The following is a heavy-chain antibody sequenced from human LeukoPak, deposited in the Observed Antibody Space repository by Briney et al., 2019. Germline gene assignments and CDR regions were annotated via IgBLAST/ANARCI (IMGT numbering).Heavy chain of an antibody. CDR3: ARVITDYYDSSGYSDYFGY. Sequence: KSSETLSLTCTVSGGSISSGSYYWSWIRQPAGKGLEWIGRIYTSGSTNYNPSLKSRVTISVDTSKNQFSLKLSSVTAADTAVYYCARVITDYYDSSGYSDYFGYWGQGTLVTVSS. CDR2: IYTSGST. V-gene: IGHV4-61*02. CDR1: GGSISSGSYY. J-gene: IGHJ4*02. D-gene: IGHD3-22*01.